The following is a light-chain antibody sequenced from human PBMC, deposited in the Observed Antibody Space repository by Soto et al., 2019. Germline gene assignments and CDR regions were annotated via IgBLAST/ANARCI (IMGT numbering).Light chain of an antibody. Sequence: TPSPGTLSLSPGERAPLSCRASQSVRNNYLARYQQRPGQAPRLLIYAASTRATGIPARFIGIWSGTEVTLTSMGLQSADFAAYYCQQYNSWPPWRVGQGTKVDI. CDR2: AAS. J-gene: IGKJ1*01. V-gene: IGKV3-15*01. CDR3: QQYNSWPPWR. CDR1: QSVRNN.